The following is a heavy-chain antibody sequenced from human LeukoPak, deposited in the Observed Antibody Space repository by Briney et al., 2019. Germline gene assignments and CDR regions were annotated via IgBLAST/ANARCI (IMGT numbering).Heavy chain of an antibody. J-gene: IGHJ4*02. CDR2: INPNSGGT. CDR1: GYTFTGYY. D-gene: IGHD6-19*01. V-gene: IGHV1-2*02. Sequence: ASVKVSCKASGYTFTGYYMHWVRQAPGQGLEWMGWINPNSGGTNYAQKFQGRVTMTRDTSISTAYMELSRLRSDDMAVYYCARTVAGTWGPLDYWGQGTLVTVSS. CDR3: ARTVAGTWGPLDY.